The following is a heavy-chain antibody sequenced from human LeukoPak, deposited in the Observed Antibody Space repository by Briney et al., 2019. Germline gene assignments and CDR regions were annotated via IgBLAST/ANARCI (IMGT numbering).Heavy chain of an antibody. J-gene: IGHJ4*02. Sequence: SETLSLTCTVSGDSVSIYYWSWIRQPPGKGLEWVGYIYYRGNTNYNPSLKSRVTMAVDTSKNQFSLKVSSVTAADTAVYYCARAGNNWSFDYWGQGTLVTVSS. CDR2: IYYRGNT. CDR3: ARAGNNWSFDY. V-gene: IGHV4-59*02. D-gene: IGHD1-1*01. CDR1: GDSVSIYY.